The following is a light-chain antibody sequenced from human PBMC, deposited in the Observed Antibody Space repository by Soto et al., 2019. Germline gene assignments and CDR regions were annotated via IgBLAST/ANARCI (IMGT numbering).Light chain of an antibody. CDR2: DVS. CDR1: SSDVGGYNY. Sequence: QSALTQPRSVSGSPGQSVTIFCTGTSSDVGGYNYVSWYQQHPGKAPKLMIYDVSKRPSGVPDRFSGSKSGNTASLTISGLQAEDEADYYCCSYAGTYTYWVFGGGTKVTVL. J-gene: IGLJ3*02. V-gene: IGLV2-11*01. CDR3: CSYAGTYTYWV.